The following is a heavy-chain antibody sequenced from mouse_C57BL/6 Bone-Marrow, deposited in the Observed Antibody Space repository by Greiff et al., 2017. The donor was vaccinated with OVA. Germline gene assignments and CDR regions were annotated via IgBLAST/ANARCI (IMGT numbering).Heavy chain of an antibody. CDR1: GYTFTDYY. Sequence: VQLKQSGAELVRPGASVKLSCKASGYTFTDYYINWVKQRPGQGLEWIARIYPGSGNTYYNEKFKGKATLTAEKSSSTAYMQLSSLTSEDSAVYFCARLIYYYGSSYFDYWGQGTTLTVSS. D-gene: IGHD1-1*01. CDR3: ARLIYYYGSSYFDY. J-gene: IGHJ2*01. V-gene: IGHV1-76*01. CDR2: IYPGSGNT.